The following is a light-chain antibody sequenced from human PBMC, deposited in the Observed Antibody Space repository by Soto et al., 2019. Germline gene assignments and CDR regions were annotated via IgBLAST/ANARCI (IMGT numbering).Light chain of an antibody. CDR2: TAS. J-gene: IGKJ4*01. CDR3: QQTATFPNT. Sequence: DIQMTQSPSSVSASVGDRVTITCRASQGVSTWLAWYQQKPGKAPNLLIYTASSLQSGVPSRVSGSGSGTDFTLTISSLQPEDVATYYCQQTATFPNTCGGGTKVEI. V-gene: IGKV1D-12*01. CDR1: QGVSTW.